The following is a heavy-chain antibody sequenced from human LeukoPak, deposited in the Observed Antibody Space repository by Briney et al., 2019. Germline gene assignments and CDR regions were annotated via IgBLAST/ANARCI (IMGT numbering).Heavy chain of an antibody. Sequence: SETLSLTCAVYGGSFSGYYWSWIRQPPGKGLEWIGEINHSGSTNYNPSLKSRVTISVDTSKNQFSLKLSSVTAADTAVYYCASNGRFHSGYDKHGHTDRYYYYMDVWGKGTTVTVSS. CDR2: INHSGST. CDR1: GGSFSGYY. D-gene: IGHD5-12*01. V-gene: IGHV4-34*01. J-gene: IGHJ6*03. CDR3: ASNGRFHSGYDKHGHTDRYYYYMDV.